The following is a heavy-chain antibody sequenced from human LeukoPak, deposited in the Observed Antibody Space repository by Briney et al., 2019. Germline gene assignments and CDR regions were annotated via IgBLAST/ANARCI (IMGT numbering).Heavy chain of an antibody. V-gene: IGHV1-8*03. J-gene: IGHJ1*01. CDR2: MNPNSGNT. Sequence: ASVKVPCKPFGYTFTSYDINWVRQATGQGLEWMGWMNPNSGNTGYAQKFQGRVTITRNTSISTAYMELSSLRSEDTAVYYCARVMGYCSSTSCRFKKYFQHWGQGTLVTVPS. CDR1: GYTFTSYD. CDR3: ARVMGYCSSTSCRFKKYFQH. D-gene: IGHD2-2*01.